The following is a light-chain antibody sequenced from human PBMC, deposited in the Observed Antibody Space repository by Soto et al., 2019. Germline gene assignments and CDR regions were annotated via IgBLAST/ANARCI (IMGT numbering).Light chain of an antibody. CDR2: DVS. V-gene: IGLV2-14*03. CDR3: SSFIGSGALL. CDR1: SNDVGGYNY. Sequence: QSALTQPASVSGSPGQSITISCTGTSNDVGGYNYVSWYQQHPDKPPKLIIYDVSYRPSGVSDRFSGSKSGNTASLTISGLQAEDEADYYCSSFIGSGALLFGGGTEDTVL. J-gene: IGLJ2*01.